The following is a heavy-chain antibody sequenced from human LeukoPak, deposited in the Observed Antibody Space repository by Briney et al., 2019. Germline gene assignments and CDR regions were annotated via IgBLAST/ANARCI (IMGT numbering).Heavy chain of an antibody. CDR3: ATHSSGYDSGNDAFDI. D-gene: IGHD3-22*01. CDR2: IYYSGST. Sequence: SETLSLTCTVSGGSISSGDYYWSWIRQPPGKGLEWIGYIYYSGSTYYNPSLKSRVTISGDTSKNRFSLKLSSVTAADTAVYYCATHSSGYDSGNDAFDIWGQGTMVTVSS. V-gene: IGHV4-30-4*08. J-gene: IGHJ3*02. CDR1: GGSISSGDYY.